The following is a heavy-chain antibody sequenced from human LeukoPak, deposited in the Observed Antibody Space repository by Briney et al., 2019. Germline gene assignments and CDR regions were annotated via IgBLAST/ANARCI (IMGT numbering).Heavy chain of an antibody. CDR1: GYTFTTYD. Sequence: ASVKVSCKASGYTFTTYDVNWVRQTTGQGLEWMGWMNPNSGFTGYAQNFQGRVTMTRDTSISTAYMELSSLGSEDTGVYYCARDPYGSWPTYYYYGMDVWGQGTTVTVSS. D-gene: IGHD6-13*01. CDR2: MNPNSGFT. J-gene: IGHJ6*02. CDR3: ARDPYGSWPTYYYYGMDV. V-gene: IGHV1-8*01.